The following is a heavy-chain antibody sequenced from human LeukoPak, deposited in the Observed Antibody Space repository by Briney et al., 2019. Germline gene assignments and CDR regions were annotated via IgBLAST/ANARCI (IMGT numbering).Heavy chain of an antibody. D-gene: IGHD1-26*01. V-gene: IGHV1-18*01. J-gene: IGHJ4*02. CDR3: ARDLVDGVGAQGAY. CDR2: INTYNGNT. Sequence: ASVKVSCKASGYTSTNYGITWMRQAPGQGLEWMGWINTYNGNTNYAQKLQGRVTITTDTSTSTAYMELRSLRSDDTAVFYCARDLVDGVGAQGAYWGQGALVTVSS. CDR1: GYTSTNYG.